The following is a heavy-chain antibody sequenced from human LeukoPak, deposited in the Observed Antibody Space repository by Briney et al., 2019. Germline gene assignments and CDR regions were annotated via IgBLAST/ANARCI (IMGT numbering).Heavy chain of an antibody. D-gene: IGHD3-16*01. CDR1: GGSFSGYY. CDR3: ARADWGIRYGLDV. CDR2: INHSGST. J-gene: IGHJ6*02. V-gene: IGHV4-34*01. Sequence: PSETLSLTCAVYGGSFSGYYWSWIRQPPGKGLEWIGEINHSGSTNYNPSLKSRVTISVGTSKNQFSLTLSSVTAADTAVYYCARADWGIRYGLDVWGQGTTVTVSS.